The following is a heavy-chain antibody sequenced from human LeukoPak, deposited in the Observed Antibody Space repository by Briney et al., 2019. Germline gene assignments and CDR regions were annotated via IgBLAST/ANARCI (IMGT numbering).Heavy chain of an antibody. CDR1: GYTFTSYD. CDR3: ARGQPYYYGAGYQFDY. V-gene: IGHV1-8*01. J-gene: IGHJ4*02. CDR2: MNPNSGNT. D-gene: IGHD3-10*01. Sequence: ASVKVSCKASGYTFTSYDINWVRQATGQGLKWMGWMNPNSGNTGYAQKFQGRVTMTRNTSISTAYMELSSLRSEDTAVYYCARGQPYYYGAGYQFDYWGQGTLVTVSS.